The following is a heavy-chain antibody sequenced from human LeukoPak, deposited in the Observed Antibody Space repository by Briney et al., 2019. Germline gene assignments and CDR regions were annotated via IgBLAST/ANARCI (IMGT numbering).Heavy chain of an antibody. V-gene: IGHV3-23*01. Sequence: PGGSLRLSCAASGFTFSSYAMSWVRQATGKGLEWVSAISGSGGSTYYADSVKGRFTISRDNSKNTLYLQMNSLRAEDTAVYYCAKHRTYYYGSGSYLYFDYWGQGTLVTVSS. CDR2: ISGSGGST. CDR1: GFTFSSYA. CDR3: AKHRTYYYGSGSYLYFDY. J-gene: IGHJ4*02. D-gene: IGHD3-10*01.